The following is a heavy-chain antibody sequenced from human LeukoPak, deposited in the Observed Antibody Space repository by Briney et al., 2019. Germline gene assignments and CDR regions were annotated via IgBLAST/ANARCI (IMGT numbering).Heavy chain of an antibody. J-gene: IGHJ6*03. D-gene: IGHD6-6*01. CDR2: ISSSGSTI. V-gene: IGHV3-48*03. Sequence: GGSLRLSCAASGFTFSSYEMNWVRQAPGKGLEWVSYISSSGSTIYYADSVKGRFTISRDNAKNSLYLQMNSLRAEDTAVYYCAKAPGSSIYYYYYMDVWGKGTTVTVSS. CDR1: GFTFSSYE. CDR3: AKAPGSSIYYYYYMDV.